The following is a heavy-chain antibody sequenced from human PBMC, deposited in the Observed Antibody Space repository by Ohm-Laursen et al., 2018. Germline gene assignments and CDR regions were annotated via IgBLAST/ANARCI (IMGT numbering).Heavy chain of an antibody. CDR2: INPSGGST. J-gene: IGHJ4*02. Sequence: ASVKVSCKSFGYTFTNFYIYWLRQAPGQGLEWMGIINPSGGSTSYAQKFQGRVTMTRDTSTSTVYMELSSLRSEDTAMYYCARDLGVFDYWGQGTLVTVSS. CDR1: GYTFTNFY. CDR3: ARDLGVFDY. V-gene: IGHV1-46*01. D-gene: IGHD1-26*01.